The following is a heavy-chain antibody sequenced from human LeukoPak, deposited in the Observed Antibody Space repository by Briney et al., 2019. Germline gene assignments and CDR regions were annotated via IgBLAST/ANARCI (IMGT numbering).Heavy chain of an antibody. V-gene: IGHV1-18*04. CDR1: GYTFTGYY. CDR3: ARDRYGDYGNY. Sequence: GASVKVSCKASGYTFTGYYMHWVRQAPGQGLEWMGWISAYNGNTNYAQKLQGRVTMTTDTSTSTAYMELRSLRSDDTAVYYCARDRYGDYGNYWGQGTLVTVSS. D-gene: IGHD4-17*01. J-gene: IGHJ4*02. CDR2: ISAYNGNT.